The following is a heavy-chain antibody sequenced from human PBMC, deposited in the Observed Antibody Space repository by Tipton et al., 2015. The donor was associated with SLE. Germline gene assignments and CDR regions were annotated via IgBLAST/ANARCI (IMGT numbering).Heavy chain of an antibody. D-gene: IGHD3-10*01. CDR2: ISSSGST. V-gene: IGHV4-61*02. CDR1: GASVNSGNYY. Sequence: TLSLTCTVSGASVNSGNYYWSWVRQPAGKGLEWIGRISSSGSTNYNPSLKTRVSISLDTSKNQFSLRLTSVTTADTAVYYCARGFNGGFDFWGQGTLVTVSS. CDR3: ARGFNGGFDF. J-gene: IGHJ4*02.